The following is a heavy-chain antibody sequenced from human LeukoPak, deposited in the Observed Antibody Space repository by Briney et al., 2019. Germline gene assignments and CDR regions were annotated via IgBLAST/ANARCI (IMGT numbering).Heavy chain of an antibody. Sequence: GGSLRLSCSTSGFTVSSKYMSWFRQATGRELEWLTVIYSGGGTSYADSGKGRFTISRDTSTNTLYLQMNSLRADDTAAYYCACSGPYSNGGVMNDYWGQGTLVTVSS. D-gene: IGHD6-19*01. CDR2: IYSGGGT. CDR1: GFTVSSKY. V-gene: IGHV3-66*01. CDR3: ACSGPYSNGGVMNDY. J-gene: IGHJ4*02.